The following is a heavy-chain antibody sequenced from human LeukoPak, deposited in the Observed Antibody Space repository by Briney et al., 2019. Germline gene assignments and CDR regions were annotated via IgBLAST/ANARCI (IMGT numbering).Heavy chain of an antibody. CDR1: GGSISSGGYY. CDR3: ARTDVDTAMAYDY. V-gene: IGHV4-31*03. CDR2: IYYSGST. D-gene: IGHD5-18*01. J-gene: IGHJ4*02. Sequence: SQTLSLTCTVSGGSISSGGYYWSWIRQHPGKGLEWIGYIYYSGSTYYNPSLKSRVTISVDTSKSQFSLKLSSVTAADTAVYYCARTDVDTAMAYDYWGQGTLVTVSS.